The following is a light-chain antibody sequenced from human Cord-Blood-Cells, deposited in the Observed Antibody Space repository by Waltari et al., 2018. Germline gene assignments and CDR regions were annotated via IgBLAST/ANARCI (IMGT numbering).Light chain of an antibody. V-gene: IGLV2-14*01. J-gene: IGLJ2*01. CDR3: SSYTSSSTVV. CDR1: SSDVGGYNY. Sequence: QSALTQPASVSGSPGQSITISCTGTSSDVGGYNYVSWYQQPPGKAPKLMIYDVSTRPSGVSDRFSGSKSGNTASLTISGLQAEDEADYYCSSYTSSSTVVFGGGTKLTVL. CDR2: DVS.